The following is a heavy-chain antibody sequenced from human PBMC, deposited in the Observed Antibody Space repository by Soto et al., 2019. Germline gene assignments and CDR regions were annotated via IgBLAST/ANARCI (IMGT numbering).Heavy chain of an antibody. V-gene: IGHV3-30*02. CDR1: ATTVSNYG. Sequence: PGGSLRLSCVGSATTVSNYGMHWVRPPPGKGLEGVALISYDGSEGYYADSVKGRFTLSRDNSKNNICLEMXGVRPEDTTVYDSAKSAGAYGHQSKGMDVPGQGTRVTVAS. J-gene: IGHJ6*02. CDR2: ISYDGSEG. D-gene: IGHD3-10*01. CDR3: AKSAGAYGHQSKGMDV.